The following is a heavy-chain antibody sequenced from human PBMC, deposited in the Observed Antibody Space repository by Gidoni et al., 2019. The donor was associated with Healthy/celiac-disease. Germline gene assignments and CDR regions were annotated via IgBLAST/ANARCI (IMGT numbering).Heavy chain of an antibody. J-gene: IGHJ4*02. Sequence: EVQLVESGGGLVKPGGSLRLSCAASGFTFSSYSMNWVRQAPGKGLEWVSYISSSSSYIYYADSVKGRFTISRDNAKNSLYLQMNSLRAEDTAVYYCARETYYYDSMGAGYWGQGTLVTVSS. CDR2: ISSSSSYI. CDR3: ARETYYYDSMGAGY. D-gene: IGHD3-22*01. V-gene: IGHV3-21*01. CDR1: GFTFSSYS.